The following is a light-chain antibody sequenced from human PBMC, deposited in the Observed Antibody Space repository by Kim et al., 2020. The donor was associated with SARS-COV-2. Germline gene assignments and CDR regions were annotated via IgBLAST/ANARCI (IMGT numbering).Light chain of an antibody. CDR1: ETVRSY. J-gene: IGKJ3*01. CDR2: NGS. CDR3: QYGIN. V-gene: IGKV3-11*01. Sequence: PGQRATLSCRSSETVRSYVAWYQQKPGQAPRLLIYNGSNRATGIPARFSGSGSGTDFALTISSLEPEDSAVYYCQYGINFGPGTKVDIK.